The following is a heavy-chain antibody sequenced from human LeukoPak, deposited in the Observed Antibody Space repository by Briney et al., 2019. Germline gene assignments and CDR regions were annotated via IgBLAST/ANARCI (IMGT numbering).Heavy chain of an antibody. J-gene: IGHJ4*02. CDR3: ARGLRKRVLDFDY. CDR1: GFTFRTYE. Sequence: GGSLTLSCSAFGFTFRTYEMNWVRQAPGKGLEWVSYISSTGATIYYADSVKGRFTISRDNAKNSLYLQMHSLRAEDTAVYYCARGLRKRVLDFDYWGQGTLVTVSS. CDR2: ISSTGATI. V-gene: IGHV3-48*03. D-gene: IGHD1-1*01.